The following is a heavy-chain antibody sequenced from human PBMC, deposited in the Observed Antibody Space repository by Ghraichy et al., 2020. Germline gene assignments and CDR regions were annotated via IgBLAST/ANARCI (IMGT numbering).Heavy chain of an antibody. CDR2: ISSSSSTI. CDR1: GFTFSSYS. V-gene: IGHV3-48*02. CDR3: ARDLLLPSYYYYGMDV. J-gene: IGHJ6*02. Sequence: GSLRLSCAASGFTFSSYSMNWVRQAPGKGLEWVSYISSSSSTIYYADSVKGRFTISRDNAKNSLYLQMNSLRDEDTAVYYCARDLLLPSYYYYGMDVWGQGTTVTVS.